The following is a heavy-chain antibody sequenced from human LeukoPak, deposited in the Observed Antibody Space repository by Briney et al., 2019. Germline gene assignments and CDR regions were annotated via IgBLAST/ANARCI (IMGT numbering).Heavy chain of an antibody. V-gene: IGHV3-9*01. Sequence: GGSLRLSCAASGFTFDDYAMHWVRQAPGKGLEWVSGISWNSGSIGYADFVKGRFTISRDNAKNSLYLQMNSLRAEDTALYYCAKDKAPGSSGWYNYFDYWGQGTLVTVSS. J-gene: IGHJ4*02. D-gene: IGHD6-19*01. CDR2: ISWNSGSI. CDR3: AKDKAPGSSGWYNYFDY. CDR1: GFTFDDYA.